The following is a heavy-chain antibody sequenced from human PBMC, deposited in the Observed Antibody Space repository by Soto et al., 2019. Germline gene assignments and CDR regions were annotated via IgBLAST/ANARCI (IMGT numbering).Heavy chain of an antibody. J-gene: IGHJ4*01. CDR3: ARDAYTSYFDY. Sequence: ETLSLTCTVSGGSMSSEYWGWIRQPPGKVLEWIGYMYYRGRTNYNPSLKSRVTISGDTSKDQFSRKLRAVTDGHAAVYYCARDAYTSYFDYWGHVTMVTVSP. V-gene: IGHV4-59*01. CDR1: GGSMSSEY. D-gene: IGHD2-2*01. CDR2: MYYRGRT.